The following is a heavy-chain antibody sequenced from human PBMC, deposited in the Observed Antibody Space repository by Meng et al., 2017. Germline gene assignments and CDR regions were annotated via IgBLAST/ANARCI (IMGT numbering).Heavy chain of an antibody. CDR3: ARDLKLEYSSGWYRFDY. CDR2: INPNSGGT. CDR1: GYTFTGYY. V-gene: IGHV1-2*06. J-gene: IGHJ4*02. D-gene: IGHD6-19*01. Sequence: ASVKVSCKASGYTFTGYYMHWVRQAPGQGLDWMGRINPNSGGTNYAQKFQGRVTMTRDTSISTAYMELSRLRSDDTAVYYCARDLKLEYSSGWYRFDYWGQGTLVTVSS.